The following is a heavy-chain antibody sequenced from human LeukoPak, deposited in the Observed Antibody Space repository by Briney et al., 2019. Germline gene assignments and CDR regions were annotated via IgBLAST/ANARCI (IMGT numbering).Heavy chain of an antibody. D-gene: IGHD3-22*01. J-gene: IGHJ4*02. CDR3: ARVLNDSSGYNYPY. CDR1: GYTFTGYY. Sequence: ASVKVSCKASGYTFTGYYMHWVRQAPGQGLEWMGWINPNSGGTNYAQKFQGRVTMTRGTSISTAYMELSRLRSDDTAVYYCARVLNDSSGYNYPYWGQGTLVTVSS. V-gene: IGHV1-2*02. CDR2: INPNSGGT.